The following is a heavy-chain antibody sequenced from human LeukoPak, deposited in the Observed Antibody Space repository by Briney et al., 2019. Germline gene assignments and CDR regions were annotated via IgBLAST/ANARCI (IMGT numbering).Heavy chain of an antibody. CDR3: ARCRHRNCDYFDY. Sequence: KSSETLSLTCTVSGGSFTSDYWSWIRQPAGKGLEWIGRFYTSGTTNYNPSLKSRVTMSADTSKNQFSLKLRSVTAADTAVYYCARCRHRNCDYFDYWGQGTLVTVSS. V-gene: IGHV4-4*07. CDR1: GGSFTSDY. J-gene: IGHJ4*02. CDR2: FYTSGTT. D-gene: IGHD1-7*01.